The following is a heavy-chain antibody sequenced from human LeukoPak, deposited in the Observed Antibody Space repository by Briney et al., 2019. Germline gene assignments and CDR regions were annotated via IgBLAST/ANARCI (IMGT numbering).Heavy chain of an antibody. J-gene: IGHJ4*02. D-gene: IGHD4-23*01. Sequence: SETLSLTCTVSGGSISSWTYYWGWIRQPPGKGREWIGTIYYGGANYYNPSLKSRVTISVDTSKNQFSLNLNSVTAADTAVYYCAYGSNSAADHWGQGTLVTVSS. CDR2: IYYGGAN. CDR1: GGSISSWTYY. V-gene: IGHV4-39*01. CDR3: AYGSNSAADH.